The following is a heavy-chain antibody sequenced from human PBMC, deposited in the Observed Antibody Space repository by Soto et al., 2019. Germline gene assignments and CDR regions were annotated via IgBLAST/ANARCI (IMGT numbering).Heavy chain of an antibody. CDR3: ARGQGYYDFWSGYYYHGSYYYYGMDV. CDR1: GGSISSYY. J-gene: IGHJ6*02. V-gene: IGHV4-59*01. CDR2: IYYSGST. Sequence: PSETLSLTCTVSGGSISSYYWSWIRRPPGKGLEWIGYIYYSGSTNYNPSLKSRVTISVDTSKNQFSLKLSSVTAADTAVYYCARGQGYYDFWSGYYYHGSYYYYGMDVWGQGTTVTVSS. D-gene: IGHD3-3*01.